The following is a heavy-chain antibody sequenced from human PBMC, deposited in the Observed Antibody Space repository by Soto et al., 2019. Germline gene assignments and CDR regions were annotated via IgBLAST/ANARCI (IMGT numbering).Heavy chain of an antibody. Sequence: PSETLSLTCAVSGGSISSGGYSWSWIRQPPGKGLEWIGYIYYSGSTYYNPSLKSRVTISVDTSKNQFSLELNSVTAADTAVYYCASFNLGYCSGGTCYYWGQGTLVTVSS. J-gene: IGHJ4*02. CDR3: ASFNLGYCSGGTCYY. CDR1: GGSISSGGYS. CDR2: IYYSGST. D-gene: IGHD2-15*01. V-gene: IGHV4-30-2*03.